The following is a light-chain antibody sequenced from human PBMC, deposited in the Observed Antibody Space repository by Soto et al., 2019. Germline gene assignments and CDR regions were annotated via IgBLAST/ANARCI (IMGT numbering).Light chain of an antibody. V-gene: IGLV2-14*03. CDR3: SSYTSSSTLV. J-gene: IGLJ2*01. Sequence: QSALTQPASVSGSPGQSITISCTGTSSDVGGYDYVSWYQQHPAKAPKLMIYAVSNRPSGVSNRFSGSKSGNTASLTISGLQADDEAHYYCSSYTSSSTLVFGGGTKLTVL. CDR2: AVS. CDR1: SSDVGGYDY.